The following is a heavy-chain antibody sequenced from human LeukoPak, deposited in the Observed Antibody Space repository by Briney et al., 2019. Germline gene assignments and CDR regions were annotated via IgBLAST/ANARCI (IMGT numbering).Heavy chain of an antibody. D-gene: IGHD6-13*01. V-gene: IGHV3-43*02. CDR3: AKIPEAEAFDI. Sequence: PGGSLRLSCVASGFTFSMSWVRQAPGKGLEWVSGISGSGGSTYYADSVKGRFTISRDNSKNSLYLQMNSLRTEDTALYYCAKIPEAEAFDIWGQGTMVTVSS. CDR2: ISGSGGST. J-gene: IGHJ3*02. CDR1: GFTFS.